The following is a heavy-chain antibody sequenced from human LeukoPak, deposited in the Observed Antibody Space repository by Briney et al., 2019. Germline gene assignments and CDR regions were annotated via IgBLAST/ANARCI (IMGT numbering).Heavy chain of an antibody. CDR2: IWYDGSNK. Sequence: PGRSLRLSCAASGFTFSSYGMHWVRQAPGKGLEWVAVIWYDGSNKYYADSVKGRFTISRDNSKNTLYLQMNSLRAEDTAVYYCARETYGDYGSVYYFDYWGQGTLVTVSS. D-gene: IGHD4-17*01. CDR3: ARETYGDYGSVYYFDY. V-gene: IGHV3-33*01. CDR1: GFTFSSYG. J-gene: IGHJ4*02.